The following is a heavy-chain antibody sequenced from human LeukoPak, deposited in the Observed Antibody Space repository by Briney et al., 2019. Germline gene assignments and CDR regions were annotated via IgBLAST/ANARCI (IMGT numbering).Heavy chain of an antibody. CDR2: IYPGDSDT. Sequence: GESLKISCKGSGYNFTSYWIGWVRQMPGKGLEWMGIIYPGDSDTRYSPSFQGQVTISADKSISTAYLQWSSLKASDTAIYYCARRRCSSTSCYNWFDPWGQGTLVTVSS. D-gene: IGHD2-2*01. CDR1: GYNFTSYW. CDR3: ARRRCSSTSCYNWFDP. J-gene: IGHJ5*02. V-gene: IGHV5-51*01.